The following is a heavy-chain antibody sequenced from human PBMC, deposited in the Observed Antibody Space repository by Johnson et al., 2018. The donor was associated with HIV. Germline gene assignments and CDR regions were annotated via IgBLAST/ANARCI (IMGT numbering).Heavy chain of an antibody. CDR1: GFSVSSKY. V-gene: IGHV3-66*01. Sequence: VQLVESGGGLVQPGGSLRLSCAASGFSVSSKYMSWVRQAPGKGLEWVSVIYSGGSTFYADSVKGRFTISRDNSGNTLYLQMDSLRVEDTAVYYCATSGDKYSSNWGDAFDAWGQGTMVNVSS. CDR2: IYSGGST. J-gene: IGHJ3*01. D-gene: IGHD6-13*01. CDR3: ATSGDKYSSNWGDAFDA.